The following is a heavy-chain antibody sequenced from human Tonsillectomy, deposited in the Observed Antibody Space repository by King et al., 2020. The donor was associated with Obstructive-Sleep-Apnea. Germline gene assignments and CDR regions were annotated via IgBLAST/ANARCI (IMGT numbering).Heavy chain of an antibody. CDR3: VGYYFDY. CDR1: GFTVRDYG. Sequence: VQLVESGGGVVQPGGCRRLSCVASGFTVRDYGMHWVRQAPGKGLEWLAMIYYDGSNKDYADSVKGRYTISIDNSKNTLYLQMNSLRVEDTALYFCVGYYFDYWGQGTLVTVSS. J-gene: IGHJ4*02. CDR2: IYYDGSNK. D-gene: IGHD6-25*01. V-gene: IGHV3-33*03.